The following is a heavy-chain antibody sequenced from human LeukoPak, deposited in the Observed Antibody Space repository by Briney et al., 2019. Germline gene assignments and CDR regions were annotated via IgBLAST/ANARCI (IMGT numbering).Heavy chain of an antibody. V-gene: IGHV3-11*01. CDR2: ISSSGSTI. CDR3: ARDYHTYYYDSSGYLDY. Sequence: GGSLRLSCAASGFTFSDYYMSWIRQAPGEGLEWVSYISSSGSTIYYADSVKGRFTISRDNAKNSLYLQMNSLRAEDTAVYYCARDYHTYYYDSSGYLDYWGQGTLVTVSS. J-gene: IGHJ4*02. CDR1: GFTFSDYY. D-gene: IGHD3-22*01.